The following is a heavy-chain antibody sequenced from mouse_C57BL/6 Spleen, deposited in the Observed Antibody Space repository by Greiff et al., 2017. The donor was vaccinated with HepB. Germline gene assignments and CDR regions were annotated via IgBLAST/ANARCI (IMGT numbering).Heavy chain of an antibody. D-gene: IGHD2-3*01. V-gene: IGHV5-4*03. Sequence: EVMLVESGGGLVKPGGSLKLSCAASGFTFSSYAMSWVRQTPEKRLEWVATISDGGSYTYYPDNVKGRFTISRDNAKNNLYLQMSHLKSEDTAMYYCARLRMGDAMDYWGQGTSVTVSS. CDR2: ISDGGSYT. CDR3: ARLRMGDAMDY. J-gene: IGHJ4*01. CDR1: GFTFSSYA.